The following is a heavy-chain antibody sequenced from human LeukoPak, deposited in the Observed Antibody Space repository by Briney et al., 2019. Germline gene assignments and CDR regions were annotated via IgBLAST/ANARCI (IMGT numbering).Heavy chain of an antibody. V-gene: IGHV1-69*13. D-gene: IGHD3-22*01. CDR2: IIPIFGTA. CDR1: GGTFSSYA. CDR3: ARVRTTYYYDSSGYYRTDDAFDI. Sequence: ASVKVSCTASGGTFSSYAISWVRQAPGQGLEWMGGIIPIFGTANYAQKFQGRVTITADESTSTAYMELSSLRSEDTAVYYCARVRTTYYYDSSGYYRTDDAFDIWGQGTMVTVSS. J-gene: IGHJ3*02.